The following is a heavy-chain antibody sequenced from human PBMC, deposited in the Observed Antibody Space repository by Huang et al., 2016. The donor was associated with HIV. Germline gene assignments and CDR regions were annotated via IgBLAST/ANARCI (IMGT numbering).Heavy chain of an antibody. V-gene: IGHV4-59*11. CDR3: ARDHHDFWRGYRRMYFFDH. CDR1: GGSISTHY. Sequence: QVQLQESGPGLVKPSETLSLTCTVSGGSISTHYWSWFRQPPGKGLEWIGSIDYSGSTNSSPSRKSRVTILLDTSKNQFSLRVNAVTAADTAMYYCARDHHDFWRGYRRMYFFDHWGQGTLVTVSS. D-gene: IGHD3-3*01. CDR2: IDYSGST. J-gene: IGHJ4*02.